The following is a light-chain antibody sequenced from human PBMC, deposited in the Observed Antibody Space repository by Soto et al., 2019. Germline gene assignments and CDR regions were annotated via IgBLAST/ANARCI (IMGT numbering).Light chain of an antibody. Sequence: QSVLTQPPSASGTPGQRVTISCSGSSSNIGSNTVNWYQQLPGTAPKLLIYSNNQWPSGVPDRFSGSKSGTSASLAISGLQSGDEADYYCAAWDDSLNAVVFGGGTKLTVL. CDR3: AAWDDSLNAVV. J-gene: IGLJ2*01. CDR2: SNN. CDR1: SSNIGSNT. V-gene: IGLV1-44*01.